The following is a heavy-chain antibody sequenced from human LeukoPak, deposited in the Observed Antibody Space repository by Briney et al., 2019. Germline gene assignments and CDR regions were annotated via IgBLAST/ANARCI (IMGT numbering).Heavy chain of an antibody. CDR1: EFIFSDYA. V-gene: IGHV3-23*05. D-gene: IGHD1-20*01. CDR2: IDKTTYPT. Sequence: GGSLRLSCAASEFIFSDYAMGWVRQAPGKGLEWVSTIDKTTYPTFYADSVKGRFTISRDNSKNTLYLQMNSLRAEDTAVYYCAKRYNWNLDHYYFDYWGQGTLVTVSS. J-gene: IGHJ4*02. CDR3: AKRYNWNLDHYYFDY.